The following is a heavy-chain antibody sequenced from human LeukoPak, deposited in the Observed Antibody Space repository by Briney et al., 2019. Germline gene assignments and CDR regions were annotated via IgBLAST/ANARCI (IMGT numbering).Heavy chain of an antibody. V-gene: IGHV1-2*04. CDR2: INPNSGGT. CDR3: APEVGYGDYPHAFDI. D-gene: IGHD4-17*01. Sequence: ASVKVSCKASGYTFTGYYMHWVRQAPGQGLEWMGWINPNSGGTYYAQKFQGWVTMTRDTSISTAYMELSRLRSDDTAVYYCAPEVGYGDYPHAFDIWGQGTMVTVSS. J-gene: IGHJ3*02. CDR1: GYTFTGYY.